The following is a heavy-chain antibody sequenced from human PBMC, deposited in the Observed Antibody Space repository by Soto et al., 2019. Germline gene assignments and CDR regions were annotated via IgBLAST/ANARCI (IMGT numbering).Heavy chain of an antibody. J-gene: IGHJ4*02. V-gene: IGHV5-51*01. CDR1: GYSFTNYW. Sequence: PGESLKISCKGSGYSFTNYWIAWVRQMPGKGLEWMGIIYPGDSDTRYSLSFQGQVTISADKSFNTAFLQWSSLKASDTAMYYCARMDSSAVGIDHWGQGTLVNVSS. CDR2: IYPGDSDT. D-gene: IGHD3-22*01. CDR3: ARMDSSAVGIDH.